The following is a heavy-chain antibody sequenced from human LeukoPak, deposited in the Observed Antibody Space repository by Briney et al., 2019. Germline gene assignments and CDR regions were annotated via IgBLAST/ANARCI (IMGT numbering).Heavy chain of an antibody. J-gene: IGHJ4*02. V-gene: IGHV3-15*01. D-gene: IGHD4-17*01. CDR2: ITSGGAT. Sequence: GGSLRLSCIVSGLVFNDAWMGWVRQAPGKGLEWVGRITSGGATDYAAPVKGRFIISRDNSKGTLYLQMNGLKTDDTAMYYCTWMATVRTVDFWGQGTLVTVSS. CDR1: GLVFNDAW. CDR3: TWMATVRTVDF.